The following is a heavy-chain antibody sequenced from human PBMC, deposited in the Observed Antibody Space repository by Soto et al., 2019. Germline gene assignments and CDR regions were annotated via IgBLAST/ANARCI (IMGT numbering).Heavy chain of an antibody. D-gene: IGHD5-12*01. CDR2: ISSSGSTI. CDR1: GFTFSDYY. CDR3: ARDCGYVQFDY. V-gene: IGHV3-11*01. J-gene: IGHJ4*02. Sequence: GGSLRLSCAASGFTFSDYYMSWIRQAPGKGLEWVSYISSSGSTIYCADSVKGRFTISRDNAKNSLYLQMNGLRAEDTAVYYGARDCGYVQFDYWGQGTLVTVSS.